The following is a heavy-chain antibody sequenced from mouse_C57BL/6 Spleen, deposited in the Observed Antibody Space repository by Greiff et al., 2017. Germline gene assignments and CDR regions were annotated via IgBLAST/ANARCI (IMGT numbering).Heavy chain of an antibody. J-gene: IGHJ2*01. CDR1: GYAFSGSW. D-gene: IGHD2-2*01. V-gene: IGHV1-82*01. CDR2: IYPGGGDI. CDR3: ARIYDGDDDGDY. Sequence: VQLQQSGPELVKPGASVKISCKASGYAFSGSWMHWVKQRPGKGLEWIGRIYPGGGDINYNGKFKGKATLTADKSSSTAYMQLSSLTSEDSAVYFCARIYDGDDDGDYWGQGTTLTVSS.